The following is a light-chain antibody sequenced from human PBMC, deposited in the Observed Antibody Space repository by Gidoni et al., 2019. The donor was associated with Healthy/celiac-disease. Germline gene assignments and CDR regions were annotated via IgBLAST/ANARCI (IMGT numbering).Light chain of an antibody. V-gene: IGKV3-11*01. CDR2: DAS. CDR3: QQRSNWPPT. J-gene: IGKJ3*01. CDR1: QSVSSY. Sequence: EIVLTQSPATLSLSPGERATLSCRASQSVSSYLAWYQQKPGQAPRLLIDDASNRATGIPARFSGSESGTDFTLTISSLEPEDFAVYYCQQRSNWPPTFGPGTKVDIK.